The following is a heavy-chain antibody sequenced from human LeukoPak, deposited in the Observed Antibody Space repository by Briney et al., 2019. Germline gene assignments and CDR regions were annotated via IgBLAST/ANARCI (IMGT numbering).Heavy chain of an antibody. D-gene: IGHD4-17*01. CDR2: IYYSGST. V-gene: IGHV4-39*07. J-gene: IGHJ6*03. CDR1: GGSISSSSYY. CDR3: ARDSVTWYGAVPETYYYYYMDV. Sequence: PSETLSLTCTVSGGSISSSSYYWGWIRQPPGKGLEWIGSIYYSGSTYYNPSLKSRVTISVDTSKNQFSLKLSSVTAADTAVYYCARDSVTWYGAVPETYYYYYMDVWGKGTTVTISS.